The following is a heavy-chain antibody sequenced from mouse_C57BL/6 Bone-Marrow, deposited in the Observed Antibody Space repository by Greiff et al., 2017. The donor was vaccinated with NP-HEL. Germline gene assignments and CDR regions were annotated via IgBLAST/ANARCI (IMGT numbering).Heavy chain of an antibody. CDR2: IDPENGDT. D-gene: IGHD1-1*01. CDR1: GFNIKDDY. J-gene: IGHJ1*03. CDR3: THYYGSRGYFDV. Sequence: VQLQQSGAELVRPGASVKLSCTASGFNIKDDYMHWVKQRPEQGLEWIGWIDPENGDTEYASKFQGKATITADTSSNTAYLQLSSLTSEDTAVYYCTHYYGSRGYFDVWGTGTTVTVSS. V-gene: IGHV14-4*01.